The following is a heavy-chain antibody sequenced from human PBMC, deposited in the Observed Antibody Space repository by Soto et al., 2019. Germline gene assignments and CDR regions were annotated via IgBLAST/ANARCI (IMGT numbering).Heavy chain of an antibody. J-gene: IGHJ6*02. CDR3: RRHRVDMGLNV. D-gene: IGHD2-15*01. Sequence: TSETLSLTCTVSGGSIPIGGYYWSWIRQHPGRGLEWIGYISYSGGTYYNPSLKSRLTLSVDTSKNQLSLKLSSVTAADTAIYYCRRHRVDMGLNVWGQGTTVTVSS. CDR1: GGSIPIGGYY. V-gene: IGHV4-31*03. CDR2: ISYSGGT.